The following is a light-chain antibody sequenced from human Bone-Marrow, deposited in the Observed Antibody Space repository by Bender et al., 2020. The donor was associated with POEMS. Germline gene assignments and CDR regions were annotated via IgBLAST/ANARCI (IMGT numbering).Light chain of an antibody. Sequence: QSVLTQPPSASGTPGQRVTISRSGSNSNIGTNAVNWYQQFPGTAPKLLIYSDNQRPSGVSDRFYAFKSGTSASLAMRGMRIKDGADDYWAAWEAGQSSGVLGGGAKLTVL. CDR2: SDN. J-gene: IGLJ3*02. CDR3: AAWEAGQSSGV. V-gene: IGLV1-44*01. CDR1: NSNIGTNA.